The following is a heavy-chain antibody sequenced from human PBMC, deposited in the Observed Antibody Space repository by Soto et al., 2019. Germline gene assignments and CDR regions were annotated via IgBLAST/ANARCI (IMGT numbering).Heavy chain of an antibody. V-gene: IGHV4-34*01. J-gene: IGHJ3*02. CDR2: INHSGST. Sequence: SETLSLTCAVYGGSFSGYYWSWIRQPPGKGLEWIGEINHSGSTNYNPSLKSRVTISVDTSKNQFSLKLSSVTAADTAVYYCARGPVPAAMPSRDDAFDIWGQGTMVTVSS. D-gene: IGHD2-2*01. CDR1: GGSFSGYY. CDR3: ARGPVPAAMPSRDDAFDI.